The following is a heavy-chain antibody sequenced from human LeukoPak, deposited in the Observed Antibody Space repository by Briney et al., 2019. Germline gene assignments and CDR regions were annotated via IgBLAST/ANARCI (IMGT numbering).Heavy chain of an antibody. D-gene: IGHD6-19*01. CDR2: INPNSGGT. Sequence: EASVKVSCKASGYTFTGYYMHWVRQAPGQGLEWMGWINPNSGGTNYAQKFQGRVTMTRDTSISTAYMELSRLRSDDTAVYYCARAVGAVAGLEGGCWFDPWGQGTLVTVSS. CDR1: GYTFTGYY. CDR3: ARAVGAVAGLEGGCWFDP. V-gene: IGHV1-2*02. J-gene: IGHJ5*02.